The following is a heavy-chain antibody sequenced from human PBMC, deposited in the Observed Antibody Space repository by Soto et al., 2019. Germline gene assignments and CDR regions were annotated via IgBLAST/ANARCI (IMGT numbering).Heavy chain of an antibody. V-gene: IGHV3-11*03. CDR3: ARRNYDSSGYSPFDL. D-gene: IGHD3-22*01. CDR1: GFTFSDYY. Sequence: GGSLRLPCVASGFTFSDYYMSWIRQAPGKGLEWVSHITRSSTFTNYADSVKGRFTISRDNAKKSLYLQMNSLRAEDTAVYYCARRNYDSSGYSPFDLWGQGTMVTVSS. J-gene: IGHJ3*01. CDR2: ITRSSTFT.